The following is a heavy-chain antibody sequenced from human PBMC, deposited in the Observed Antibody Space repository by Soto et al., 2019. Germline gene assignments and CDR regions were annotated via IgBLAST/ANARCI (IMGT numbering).Heavy chain of an antibody. Sequence: SETLSLTCTVSGGSISSSSYYWGWIRQPPGKGLEWIGSIYYSGSTYYNPSLKSRVTISVDTSKNQFSLKLSSVTAADTAVYYCARQSAAMLHSGWFDPWGQGTLVTVSS. D-gene: IGHD5-18*01. CDR3: ARQSAAMLHSGWFDP. CDR1: GGSISSSSYY. V-gene: IGHV4-39*01. CDR2: IYYSGST. J-gene: IGHJ5*02.